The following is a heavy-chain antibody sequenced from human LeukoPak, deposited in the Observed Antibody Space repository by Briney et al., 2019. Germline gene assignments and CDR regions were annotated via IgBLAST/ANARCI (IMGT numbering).Heavy chain of an antibody. CDR3: ASAGSGLY. CDR1: GFSFSTYS. Sequence: GGSLTLSCAASGFSFSTYSMKWVRQAPGKGLEWVSYISSSSSTIYYADSVKGRFTISRDNPKNSLYLQMNSLRDEDTAVYYCASAGSGLYWGQGTLVTVSS. CDR2: ISSSSSTI. D-gene: IGHD6-19*01. V-gene: IGHV3-48*02. J-gene: IGHJ4*02.